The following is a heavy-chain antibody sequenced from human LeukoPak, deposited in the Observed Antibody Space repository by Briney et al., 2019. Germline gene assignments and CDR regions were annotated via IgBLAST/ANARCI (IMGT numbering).Heavy chain of an antibody. Sequence: GGSLRLSCAASGFTFSSYAMSWVRQAPGKGLEWVSAISGSGGSTYYTDSVKGRFTISRHNSKNTLYLQMNSLRAEDTAVYYCAKDLGPYDVLTVGIDYWGQGTLVTVSS. CDR1: GFTFSSYA. J-gene: IGHJ4*02. D-gene: IGHD3-9*01. V-gene: IGHV3-23*01. CDR3: AKDLGPYDVLTVGIDY. CDR2: ISGSGGST.